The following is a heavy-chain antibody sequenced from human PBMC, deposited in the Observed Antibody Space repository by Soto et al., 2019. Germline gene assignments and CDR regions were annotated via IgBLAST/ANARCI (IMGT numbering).Heavy chain of an antibody. CDR3: ARGGAIRSWYCKLVY. CDR2: IIPIFGTA. V-gene: IGHV1-69*13. CDR1: GGTFSSYA. Sequence: ASVKVSCKSSGGTFSSYAISWVRQAPGQGLEWMGGIIPIFGTANYAQKFQGRVTITADEPTSTAYMELSSLRSEDTAAYYCARGGAIRSWYCKLVYWGQGTLVSVSS. D-gene: IGHD6-13*01. J-gene: IGHJ4*02.